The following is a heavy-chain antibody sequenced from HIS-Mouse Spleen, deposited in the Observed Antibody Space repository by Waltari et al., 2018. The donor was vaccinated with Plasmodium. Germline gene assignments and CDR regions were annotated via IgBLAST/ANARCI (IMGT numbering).Heavy chain of an antibody. CDR1: GVTFGSYG. D-gene: IGHD6-13*01. V-gene: IGHV3-30*18. CDR3: AKDRRSSSWYVDY. Sequence: QVKLVESGGGGVQPGRSLRLSCAAPGVTFGSYGMHWVRQAPGRGLEWLAVISYDGINKYYADSVKGRFTISRDNSKNTLYLQMNSLRAEDTAVYYCAKDRRSSSWYVDYWGQGTLVTVSS. CDR2: ISYDGINK. J-gene: IGHJ4*02.